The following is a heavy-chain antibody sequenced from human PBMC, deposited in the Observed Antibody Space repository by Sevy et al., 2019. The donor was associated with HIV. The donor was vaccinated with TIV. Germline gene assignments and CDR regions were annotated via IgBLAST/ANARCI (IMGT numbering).Heavy chain of an antibody. J-gene: IGHJ6*02. D-gene: IGHD3-3*01. CDR3: ARDLAITIFGVVTWYGMDV. V-gene: IGHV1-18*01. CDR2: ISAYNGNT. Sequence: ASVKVSCKASGYTFTSYGISWVRQAPGQGLEWMGWISAYNGNTNYARKLQGRVTMTTDTSTSTAYMELRSLRSDDTAVYYCARDLAITIFGVVTWYGMDVWGQGTTVTVSS. CDR1: GYTFTSYG.